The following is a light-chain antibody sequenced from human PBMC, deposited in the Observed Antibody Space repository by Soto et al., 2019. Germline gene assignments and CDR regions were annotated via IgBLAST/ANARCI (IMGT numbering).Light chain of an antibody. CDR1: QSVDSN. CDR3: QQYNNWWT. CDR2: GAS. J-gene: IGKJ1*01. V-gene: IGKV3-15*01. Sequence: EILMTQSPANLSVXPGERATXSCRASQSVDSNLAWYQQKPGQAPRLLIYGASTRATGISARFSGSGSGTEFTLTISSLQSEDFGVYYCQQYNNWWTFGQGTKVDIK.